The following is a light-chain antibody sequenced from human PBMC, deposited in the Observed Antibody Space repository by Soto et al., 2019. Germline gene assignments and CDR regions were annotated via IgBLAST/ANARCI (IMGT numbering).Light chain of an antibody. CDR1: SSNIGAGYD. V-gene: IGLV1-40*01. CDR3: CSYSGGDTHIV. J-gene: IGLJ2*01. CDR2: GNS. Sequence: QSVLTQPPSVSGAPGQRVTISCTGSSSNIGAGYDVHWYQQLPGTAPKLLIYGNSNRPSGVPDRFSGSKSGTSASLAITGLQAEDEADYFCCSYSGGDTHIVFGGGTKLTVL.